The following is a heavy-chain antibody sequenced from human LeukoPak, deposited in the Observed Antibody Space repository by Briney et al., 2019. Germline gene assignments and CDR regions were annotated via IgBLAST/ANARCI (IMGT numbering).Heavy chain of an antibody. D-gene: IGHD2-2*01. Sequence: GSLRLSCAASGFTFSSYWMSWVRQAPGKGLEWVANIKQDGSEKYYVDSVKGRFTISRDNAKNSLYLQMNSLRAEDTAVYYCARSPPFRVVPAVYFDYWGQGTLVTVSS. V-gene: IGHV3-7*01. CDR1: GFTFSSYW. CDR3: ARSPPFRVVPAVYFDY. J-gene: IGHJ4*02. CDR2: IKQDGSEK.